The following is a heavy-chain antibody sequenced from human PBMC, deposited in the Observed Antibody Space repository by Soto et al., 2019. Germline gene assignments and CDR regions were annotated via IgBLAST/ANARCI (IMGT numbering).Heavy chain of an antibody. Sequence: SETLSLTCTVSGGSISSDYWSWIRQPPGKGLEWIGYIYYSGSTNYNPSLKSRVTISIDTSKNQVSLKLSSVTAADTAVYYCARRTYSSSFYLDYWGQGTLVTVSS. CDR3: ARRTYSSSFYLDY. D-gene: IGHD6-13*01. J-gene: IGHJ4*02. CDR2: IYYSGST. CDR1: GGSISSDY. V-gene: IGHV4-59*08.